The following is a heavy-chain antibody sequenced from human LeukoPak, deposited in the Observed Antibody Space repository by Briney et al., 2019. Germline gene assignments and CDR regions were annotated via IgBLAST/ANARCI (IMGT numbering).Heavy chain of an antibody. D-gene: IGHD3-16*02. Sequence: GGSLRLSCAVSGFTFSSCSMSWVRQAPGMGLEWVSYISSGGSTYYADSVKGRFTISRDNSKNTLHLQMNSLRAEDTAVYYCAKGISIYSYFDNWGQGTLVTVSS. J-gene: IGHJ4*02. CDR1: GFTFSSCS. CDR2: ISSGGST. V-gene: IGHV3-23*01. CDR3: AKGISIYSYFDN.